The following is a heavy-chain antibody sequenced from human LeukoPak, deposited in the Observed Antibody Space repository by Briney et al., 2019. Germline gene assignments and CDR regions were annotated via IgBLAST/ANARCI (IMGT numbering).Heavy chain of an antibody. D-gene: IGHD1-26*01. V-gene: IGHV1-2*02. CDR2: INPNSGGT. Sequence: ASVKVSCKASGYTLTGYYMHWVRQAPGQGLEWMGWINPNSGGTNYAQKFQGRVTMTRDTSISTAYMELSRLRSDDTAVYYCARVPVTIVGATKAFDYWGQGTLVTVSS. CDR1: GYTLTGYY. J-gene: IGHJ4*02. CDR3: ARVPVTIVGATKAFDY.